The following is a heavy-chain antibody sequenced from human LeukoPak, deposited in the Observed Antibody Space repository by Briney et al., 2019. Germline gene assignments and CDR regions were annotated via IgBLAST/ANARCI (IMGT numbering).Heavy chain of an antibody. CDR2: INGGGTT. CDR3: AELGITMIGGV. D-gene: IGHD3-10*02. J-gene: IGHJ6*04. V-gene: IGHV3-23*01. CDR1: GFTLNTYA. Sequence: GGSLRLSCAASGFTLNTYAMSWVRQAPGKGLEWVSGINGGGTTYYANSVKGRFTISRDNAKNSLYLQMNSLRAEDTAVYYCAELGITMIGGVWGKGTTVTISS.